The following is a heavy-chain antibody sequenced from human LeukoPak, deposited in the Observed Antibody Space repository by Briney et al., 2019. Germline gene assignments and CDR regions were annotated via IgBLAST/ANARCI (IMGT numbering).Heavy chain of an antibody. Sequence: SSETLSLTCTVSGGSISSHYWSWIRQPPGKGLEWIGYIYYSGSTNYNPSLKGRVTMSVDTSKNQFSLKLSSVTAADTAVYYCARGDSSSWSFKIWGQGTLVTVSS. J-gene: IGHJ4*02. D-gene: IGHD6-13*01. V-gene: IGHV4-59*11. CDR3: ARGDSSSWSFKI. CDR2: IYYSGST. CDR1: GGSISSHY.